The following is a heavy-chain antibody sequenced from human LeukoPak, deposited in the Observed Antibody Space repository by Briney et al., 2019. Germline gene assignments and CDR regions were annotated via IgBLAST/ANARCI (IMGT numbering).Heavy chain of an antibody. V-gene: IGHV3-23*01. CDR1: GFTFSNHG. CDR3: AKIEMATITNFDY. CDR2: IRSTGGST. Sequence: SGGSLRLSCAASGFTFSNHGMNWVRQAPGKGLEWVSSIRSTGGSTYYADSVKGRFTISRDNSKNTLYLQMNSLRAEDTAVYYCAKIEMATITNFDYWGQGTLVTVSS. J-gene: IGHJ4*02. D-gene: IGHD5-24*01.